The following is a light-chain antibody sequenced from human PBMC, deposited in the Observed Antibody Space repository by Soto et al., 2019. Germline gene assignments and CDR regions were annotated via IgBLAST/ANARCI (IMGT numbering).Light chain of an antibody. V-gene: IGLV2-11*01. CDR3: CSYAGSYTML. J-gene: IGLJ2*01. CDR2: DVN. Sequence: QSVLTQPRSVSGSPGQSVTISCTGTSSDVGGYNYVSWYQQHPGKAPKFIIYDVNKRPSGVPDRFSGSKSGTTASLTISGLQADDEADYYCCSYAGSYTMLFGGGTQLT. CDR1: SSDVGGYNY.